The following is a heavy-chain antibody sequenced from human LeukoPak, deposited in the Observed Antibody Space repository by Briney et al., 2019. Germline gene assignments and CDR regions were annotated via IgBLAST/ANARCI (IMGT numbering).Heavy chain of an antibody. CDR1: GFTLSSYW. CDR3: AKDSRFLEWLLSSNWFDP. J-gene: IGHJ5*02. D-gene: IGHD3-3*01. V-gene: IGHV3-23*01. CDR2: ISGSGGST. Sequence: GGSLRLSCAASGFTLSSYWMYWVRQAPGKGLEWVSAISGSGGSTYYADSVKGRFTISRDNSKNTLYLQMNSLRAEDTAVYYCAKDSRFLEWLLSSNWFDPWGQGTLVTVSS.